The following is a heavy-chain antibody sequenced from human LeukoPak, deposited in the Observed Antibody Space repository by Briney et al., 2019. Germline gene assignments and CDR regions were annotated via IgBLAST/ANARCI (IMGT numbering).Heavy chain of an antibody. CDR2: INHSGST. CDR1: GGSFSGYY. D-gene: IGHD5-12*01. J-gene: IGHJ4*02. Sequence: NPSETLSLTCAVYGGSFSGYYWSWIRQPPGKGLEWIGEINHSGSTNYNPSLKSRVTISVDTSKNQFSLKLSSVTAADTAVYYCARVGYSGYDDRGSFDYWGQGTLVTVSS. CDR3: ARVGYSGYDDRGSFDY. V-gene: IGHV4-34*01.